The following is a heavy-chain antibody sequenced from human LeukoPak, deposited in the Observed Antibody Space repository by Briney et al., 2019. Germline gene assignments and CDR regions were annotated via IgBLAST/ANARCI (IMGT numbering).Heavy chain of an antibody. CDR1: GFTFSSYW. J-gene: IGHJ4*02. CDR2: IKQDGSEK. V-gene: IGHV3-7*01. Sequence: PGGSLRLSFAASGFTFSSYWMSWVRQAPGKGLEWVANIKQDGSEKYYVDSVKGRFTISRDNAKNSLYLQMNSLRAEDTAVYYCARDRGYYYDSSGYPFGYWGQGTLVTVSS. D-gene: IGHD3-22*01. CDR3: ARDRGYYYDSSGYPFGY.